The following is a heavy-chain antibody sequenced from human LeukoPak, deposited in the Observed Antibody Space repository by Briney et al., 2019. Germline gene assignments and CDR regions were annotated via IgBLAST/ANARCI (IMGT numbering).Heavy chain of an antibody. J-gene: IGHJ5*02. V-gene: IGHV1-46*01. CDR2: INPSGGTT. D-gene: IGHD1-26*01. CDR1: GYTFTSYY. CDR3: ARDNSVGDYAWWFDP. Sequence: ASVKVSCKASGYTFTSYYMHWARQAPGQGLEWMGVINPSGGTTRYAQKFQGRVTMTRDLSTSTDYMELSSLRSDDTAVYFCARDNSVGDYAWWFDPWGQGTLVTVSS.